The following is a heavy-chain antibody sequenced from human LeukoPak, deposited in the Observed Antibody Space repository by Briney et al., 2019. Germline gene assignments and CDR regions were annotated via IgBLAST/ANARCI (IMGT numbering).Heavy chain of an antibody. CDR1: GGSISSYY. J-gene: IGHJ4*02. V-gene: IGHV4-59*12. CDR2: IYYSGST. D-gene: IGHD4-17*01. CDR3: ARATTVTTVFDTNFDY. Sequence: SETLSLTCTVSGGSISSYYWSWIRQPPGKGLEWIGYIYYSGSTNYNPSLKSRVTISVDTSKNQFSLKLSSVTAADTAVYYCARATTVTTVFDTNFDYWGQGTLVTVSS.